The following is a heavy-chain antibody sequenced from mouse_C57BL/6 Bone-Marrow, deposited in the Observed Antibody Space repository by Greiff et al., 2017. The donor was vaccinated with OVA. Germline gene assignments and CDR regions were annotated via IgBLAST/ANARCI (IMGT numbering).Heavy chain of an antibody. CDR2: IYYGGTI. J-gene: IGHJ4*01. CDR1: GISITTGNYR. CDR3: AREEFNAMDY. Sequence: EVQLVESGPGLVKPSQTVFLTCTVTGISITTGNYRWSWIRQLPGNKLEWIGYIYYGGTISYNPSLTSRTTIPRATPKNQFFLEMNSMAAEDTATYDCAREEFNAMDYWGQGTSVTVSS. V-gene: IGHV3-5*01.